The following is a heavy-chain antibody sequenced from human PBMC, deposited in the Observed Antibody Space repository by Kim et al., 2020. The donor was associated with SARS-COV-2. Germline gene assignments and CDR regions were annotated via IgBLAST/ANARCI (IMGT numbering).Heavy chain of an antibody. CDR3: ARRVVAMSTITANNWFDP. J-gene: IGHJ5*02. Sequence: RSRVTISVDTSKNQFSLRLSSVTAADTAVYYCARRVVAMSTITANNWFDPWGQGTLVTVSS. V-gene: IGHV4-59*08. D-gene: IGHD5-12*01.